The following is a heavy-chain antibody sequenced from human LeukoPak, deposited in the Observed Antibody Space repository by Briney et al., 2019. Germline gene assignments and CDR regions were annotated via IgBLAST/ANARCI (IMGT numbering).Heavy chain of an antibody. J-gene: IGHJ4*02. Sequence: PGGSLRLSCAASGFTFSSYEMTWVRQPPGKGLEWIGEINHSGSTNYNPSLKSRVTISVDTSKNQFSLKLSSVTAADTAVYYCARFYRRRSPRHETKDYWGQGTLVTVSS. CDR1: GFTFSSYE. CDR3: ARFYRRRSPRHETKDY. CDR2: INHSGST. V-gene: IGHV4-34*01. D-gene: IGHD1-7*01.